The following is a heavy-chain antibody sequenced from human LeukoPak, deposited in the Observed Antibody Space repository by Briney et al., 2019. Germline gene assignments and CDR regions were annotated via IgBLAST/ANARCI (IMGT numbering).Heavy chain of an antibody. V-gene: IGHV3-21*04. Sequence: GGSLRLSCAASGFTFSSYSMNWVRQAPGKGLEWVSSISSGSSYIYYADSVKGRFTISRDNAKNSLYLQMSTLRADDTAVYYCARDGFGTGSNWGQGTLVTVSS. CDR1: GFTFSSYS. D-gene: IGHD3-16*01. CDR2: ISSGSSYI. CDR3: ARDGFGTGSN. J-gene: IGHJ4*02.